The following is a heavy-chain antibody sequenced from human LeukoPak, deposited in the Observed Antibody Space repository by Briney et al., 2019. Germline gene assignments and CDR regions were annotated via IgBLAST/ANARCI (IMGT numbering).Heavy chain of an antibody. Sequence: SETLSLTCTDSGGSISSSSYQWGWIRQPPVKGLEAIGSIYYSGSTYYNPSLKSRVTISVDTSKNQFSLKLSSVTAADTAVYYCARERVATITGWLDPWGPRTLVTVSS. CDR3: ARERVATITGWLDP. V-gene: IGHV4-39*07. J-gene: IGHJ5*02. CDR1: GGSISSSSYQ. D-gene: IGHD5-12*01. CDR2: IYYSGST.